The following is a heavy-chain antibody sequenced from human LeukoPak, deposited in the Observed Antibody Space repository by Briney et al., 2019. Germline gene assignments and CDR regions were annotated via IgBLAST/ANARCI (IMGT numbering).Heavy chain of an antibody. CDR3: GRRAIWDYSMDV. V-gene: IGHV3-21*01. Sequence: GGSLRLSCAASGLTFSKHSMNWDRLAPGKGLEWVSSISTGSSYIYYADSVKGRFTITRDNAKNPLYLQMNSLRAEDTAMYYCGRRAIWDYSMDVWGQGTTVTVSS. CDR1: GLTFSKHS. CDR2: ISTGSSYI. J-gene: IGHJ6*02. D-gene: IGHD2/OR15-2a*01.